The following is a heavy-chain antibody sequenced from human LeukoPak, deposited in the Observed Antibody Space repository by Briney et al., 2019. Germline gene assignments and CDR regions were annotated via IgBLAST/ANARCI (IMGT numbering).Heavy chain of an antibody. V-gene: IGHV3-21*01. D-gene: IGHD6-19*01. CDR1: GITFSSNG. J-gene: IGHJ4*02. Sequence: GGPLRLSCAASGITFSSNGMNWVRQAPGKGLEWVSTISSSSSYIYYADSVKGRFTISTDKAKNSLYLQMNSLRAEDTAVYYCARVIAVAGIDYWGQGTLVTVCS. CDR2: ISSSSSYI. CDR3: ARVIAVAGIDY.